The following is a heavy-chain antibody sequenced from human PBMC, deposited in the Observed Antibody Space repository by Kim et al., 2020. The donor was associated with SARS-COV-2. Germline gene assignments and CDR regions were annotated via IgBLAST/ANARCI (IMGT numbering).Heavy chain of an antibody. CDR1: GFTFSSYG. CDR2: ISYDGSNK. J-gene: IGHJ4*02. Sequence: GGSLRLSCAASGFTFSSYGMHWVRQAPGKGLEWVAVISYDGSNKYYADSVKGRFTISRDNSKNTLYLQMNSLRAEDTAVYYCAKAPYSSGGVSSFGFDYWGQGTLVTVSS. D-gene: IGHD6-19*01. CDR3: AKAPYSSGGVSSFGFDY. V-gene: IGHV3-30*18.